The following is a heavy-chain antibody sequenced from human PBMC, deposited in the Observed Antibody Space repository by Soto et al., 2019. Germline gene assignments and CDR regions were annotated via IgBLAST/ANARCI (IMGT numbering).Heavy chain of an antibody. Sequence: QVQLVESGGGVVQPGRSLRISCAATGFSFTFYAMYWVRQAPGKGLEWVAMISNDGSSENYADSVRGRFIISRDNSKKTLFLQMNSLRPEDTATYYCVRDSGANYGTFWYFDLWGRGTLFTVSS. J-gene: IGHJ2*01. CDR1: GFSFTFYA. CDR3: VRDSGANYGTFWYFDL. V-gene: IGHV3-30-3*01. D-gene: IGHD5-18*01. CDR2: ISNDGSSE.